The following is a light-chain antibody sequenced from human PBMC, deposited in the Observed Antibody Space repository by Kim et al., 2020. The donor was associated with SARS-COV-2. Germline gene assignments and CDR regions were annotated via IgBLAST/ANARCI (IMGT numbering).Light chain of an antibody. CDR1: QDISNY. CDR3: QQYDNLLLT. J-gene: IGKJ4*01. V-gene: IGKV1-33*01. Sequence: DIQMTQSPSSLSASVGDRVTITCQACQDISNYLNWYQQKPGKAPKLLIYDASNLETGVPSRFSGSGSGTDFTFTISSLQPEDIATYYCQQYDNLLLTFGGGTKVDIK. CDR2: DAS.